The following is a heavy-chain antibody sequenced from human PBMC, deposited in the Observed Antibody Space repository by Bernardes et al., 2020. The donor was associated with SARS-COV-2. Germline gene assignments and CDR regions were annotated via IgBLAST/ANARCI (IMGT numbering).Heavy chain of an antibody. D-gene: IGHD5-12*01. J-gene: IGHJ4*02. CDR3: ARDYSGKNY. CDR2: IGSNGTI. V-gene: IGHV3-11*01. CDR1: GFTFNDRY. Sequence: GSLRLSCAASGFTFNDRYMSWIRQAPGKGLQWVSYIGSNGTIYYADSVKGRFTMSRENAKNSVYLQMNSLRADDTAVYYCARDYSGKNYWGRGTLVTVSS.